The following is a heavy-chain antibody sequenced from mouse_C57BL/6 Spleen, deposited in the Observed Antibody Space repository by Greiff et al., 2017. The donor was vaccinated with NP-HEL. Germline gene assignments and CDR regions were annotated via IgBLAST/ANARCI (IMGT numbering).Heavy chain of an antibody. CDR3: ARDLGYYGSSYAMDY. CDR1: GYTFTSYL. CDR2: IYPGSGST. D-gene: IGHD1-1*01. J-gene: IGHJ4*01. Sequence: QVQLQQPGAELVKPGASVKMSCKASGYTFTSYLITWVKQRPGQGLEWIGDIYPGSGSTNYNEKFKSKATLTVDTSSSTAYMQLSSLTSEDSAVYYCARDLGYYGSSYAMDYWGQGTSVTVSS. V-gene: IGHV1-55*01.